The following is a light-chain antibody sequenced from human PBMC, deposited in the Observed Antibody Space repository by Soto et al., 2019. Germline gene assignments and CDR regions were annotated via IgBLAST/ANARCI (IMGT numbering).Light chain of an antibody. CDR3: QQYSAYPVT. J-gene: IGKJ5*01. Sequence: DIQMTQSPSSLSASVGDRVTITCRASQDISNFLACFQQKPVKDPKSLIYAASSLQSGVPSKFSGSGSGTDVTLTISSLQPEDFATYYCQQYSAYPVTFGHGTRLEIK. V-gene: IGKV1-16*02. CDR1: QDISNF. CDR2: AAS.